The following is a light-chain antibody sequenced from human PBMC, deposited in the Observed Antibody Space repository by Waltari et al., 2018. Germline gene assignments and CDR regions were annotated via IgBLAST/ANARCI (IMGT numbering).Light chain of an antibody. CDR1: QAISSS. Sequence: DIQMTQSPSSLPASLVDRVTITCRASQAISSSLAWYQKKVGEAPKLLLYGASRLEIGVPSRFSGSGSGTVYTLTISSRQPENFATYYCQQYFGIPITFGQGTRLE. CDR2: GAS. J-gene: IGKJ5*01. CDR3: QQYFGIPIT. V-gene: IGKV1-NL1*01.